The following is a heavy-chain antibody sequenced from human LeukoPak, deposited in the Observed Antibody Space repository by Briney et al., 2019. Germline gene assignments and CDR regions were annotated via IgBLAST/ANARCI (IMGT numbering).Heavy chain of an antibody. Sequence: GGSLRLSCAASGFTVSSNYMSWVRQAPGKGLEWVSVIYSGGSTYYADSVKGRFTISRDNSKNTLYLQMNSLRAEDTAVYYCAREDYGDYYFDYWGQGTLVTVSS. D-gene: IGHD4-17*01. V-gene: IGHV3-53*01. CDR3: AREDYGDYYFDY. CDR2: IYSGGST. CDR1: GFTVSSNY. J-gene: IGHJ4*02.